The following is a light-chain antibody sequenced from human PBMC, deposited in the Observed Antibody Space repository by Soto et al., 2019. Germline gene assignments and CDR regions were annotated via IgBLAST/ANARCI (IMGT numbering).Light chain of an antibody. V-gene: IGLV2-8*01. CDR2: EVS. CDR3: CSYAGSNNYV. J-gene: IGLJ1*01. CDR1: SSDVGDYNY. Sequence: QSVLTQPPSASGSPGQSVTISCTGTSSDVGDYNYVSWYQQYPGKVPKLMIYEVSKRPSGVPDRFSGSKSGNTASLTVSGLQAEDEADYYCCSYAGSNNYVFGTGTKVTVL.